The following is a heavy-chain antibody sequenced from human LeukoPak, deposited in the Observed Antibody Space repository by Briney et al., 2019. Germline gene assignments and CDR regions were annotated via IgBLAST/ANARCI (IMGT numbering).Heavy chain of an antibody. CDR3: ARVGRGRYCSGGSCYPSW. Sequence: SVKVSCKASGGTFSSYAISWVRQAPGQGLEWMGGIIPIFGTANYAQKFQGRVTITTDESTSTAYMELSSLRSEDTAVYYCARVGRGRYCSGGSCYPSWWGQGTLVTVSS. CDR2: IIPIFGTA. D-gene: IGHD2-15*01. V-gene: IGHV1-69*05. J-gene: IGHJ4*02. CDR1: GGTFSSYA.